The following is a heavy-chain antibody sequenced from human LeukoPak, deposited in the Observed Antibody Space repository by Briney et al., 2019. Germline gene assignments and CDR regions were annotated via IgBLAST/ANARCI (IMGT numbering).Heavy chain of an antibody. CDR1: GFNFRIYT. J-gene: IGHJ6*03. CDR3: ARDGRYSSSWHQYYYYMDV. CDR2: ISSSASVT. Sequence: PGGSLRLSCEASGFNFRIYTMNWVRQAPGRGLEWISYISSSASVTYYADSVNGRFSISRDNAKNSLFLQLNNLRDEDTAVYYCARDGRYSSSWHQYYYYMDVWGKGTMVTVSS. D-gene: IGHD6-13*01. V-gene: IGHV3-48*02.